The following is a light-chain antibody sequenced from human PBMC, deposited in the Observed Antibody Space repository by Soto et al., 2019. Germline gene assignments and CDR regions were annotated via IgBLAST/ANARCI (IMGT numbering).Light chain of an antibody. CDR2: GAS. CDR3: QQANSFPFA. J-gene: IGKJ3*01. V-gene: IGKV1-12*01. CDR1: QDIHTW. Sequence: DMQMTQSPSSVSASVGDRVTITCRASQDIHTWLAWYQQKPGKAPKLLIYGASTLESGVPSRFSGSGSGTDFTLTSSSLQPEDFATYFCQQANSFPFAFGPGTKV.